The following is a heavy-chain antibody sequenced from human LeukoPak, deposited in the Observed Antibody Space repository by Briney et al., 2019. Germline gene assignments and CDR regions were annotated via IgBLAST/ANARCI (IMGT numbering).Heavy chain of an antibody. CDR3: ARGPPRWDLRYFDL. V-gene: IGHV3-30*02. CDR2: IRYDGSNK. Sequence: GGSLRLSCAASGFTFSSYGMHWVRQAPGKGLEWVAFIRYDGSNKYYADSVKGRFTISRDNAKNSLYLQMNSLRAEDTAVYYCARGPPRWDLRYFDLWGRGTLVTVSS. D-gene: IGHD1-26*01. J-gene: IGHJ2*01. CDR1: GFTFSSYG.